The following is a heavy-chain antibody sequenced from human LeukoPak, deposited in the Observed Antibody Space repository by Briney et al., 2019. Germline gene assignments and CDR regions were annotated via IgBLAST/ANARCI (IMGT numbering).Heavy chain of an antibody. Sequence: ASVKVSCKASGYTFTSYDINWVRQATGQGLEWMGWMNPNSGNTGYAQKFQGRVTMTRNTSISTAYMELSSLRSEDTAVYYCARGNVDAKSYGMDVWGQGTMVTVSS. D-gene: IGHD5-12*01. V-gene: IGHV1-8*01. CDR2: MNPNSGNT. J-gene: IGHJ6*02. CDR1: GYTFTSYD. CDR3: ARGNVDAKSYGMDV.